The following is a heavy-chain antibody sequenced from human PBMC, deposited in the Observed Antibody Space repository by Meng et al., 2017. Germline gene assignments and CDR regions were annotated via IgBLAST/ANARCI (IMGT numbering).Heavy chain of an antibody. CDR1: GGSFSGYY. CDR2: INHSGST. J-gene: IGHJ4*02. V-gene: IGHV4-34*01. Sequence: SQTLSLTCAVYGGSFSGYYWSWIRQPPGKGLEWIGEINHSGSTNNNPSLKSRVTISVDTSKNQFSLKLSAVSTADTAVYYCAGGRVHSSSAAGDWGQGTLVTVSS. CDR3: AGGRVHSSSAAGD. D-gene: IGHD6-6*01.